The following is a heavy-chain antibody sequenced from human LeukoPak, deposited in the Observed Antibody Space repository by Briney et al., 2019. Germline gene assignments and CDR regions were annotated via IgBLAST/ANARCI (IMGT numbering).Heavy chain of an antibody. CDR3: ASQRGYSYGPLDY. Sequence: SETLSLTCTVSGGSISRYYWSWIRQPPGKGLEWIGYIYYSGSTNYNPSLKSQVTISVDTSKNQFSLKLSSVTAADTAVYYCASQRGYSYGPLDYWGQGTLVTVSS. J-gene: IGHJ4*02. V-gene: IGHV4-59*08. CDR1: GGSISRYY. CDR2: IYYSGST. D-gene: IGHD5-18*01.